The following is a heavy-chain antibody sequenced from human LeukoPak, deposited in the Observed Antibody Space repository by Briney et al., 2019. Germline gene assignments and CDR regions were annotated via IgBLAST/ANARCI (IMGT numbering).Heavy chain of an antibody. CDR3: ARDLSGSLYFDY. D-gene: IGHD3-10*01. Sequence: SETLSLTCTVSGASISSYYYNWVRQTAGGGLEWIGRLYISGSTDYNPSLKSRVTISVDTSNNQFSLKLNSVTAADTAVYFCARDLSGSLYFDYWGQGVLVTVSS. J-gene: IGHJ4*02. V-gene: IGHV4-4*07. CDR2: LYISGST. CDR1: GASISSYY.